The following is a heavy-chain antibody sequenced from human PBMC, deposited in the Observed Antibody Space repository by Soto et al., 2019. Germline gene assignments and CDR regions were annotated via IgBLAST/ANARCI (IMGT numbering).Heavy chain of an antibody. CDR1: GGTFSSYA. CDR3: AMGYSGSYNFDY. V-gene: IGHV1-69*13. J-gene: IGHJ4*02. D-gene: IGHD1-26*01. Sequence: SVKVSWKASGGTFSSYAISLVRQAPGQGLEWMGGIIPIFGTANYAQKFQGRVTITADESTSTAYMELSSLRSEDTAVYYCAMGYSGSYNFDYWGQGTLVTVSS. CDR2: IIPIFGTA.